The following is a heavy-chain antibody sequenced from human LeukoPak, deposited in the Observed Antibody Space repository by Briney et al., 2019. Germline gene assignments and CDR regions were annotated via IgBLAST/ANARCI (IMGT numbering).Heavy chain of an antibody. CDR1: GFTFSDYY. D-gene: IGHD6-13*01. Sequence: GGSLRLSCAASGFTFSDYYVSWIRQAPGKGLEWVSYISSSGSTIYYADSVKGRFTISRDNAKNSLYLQMNSLRAEDTAVYYCARDVGAAGTFDRFDYWGQGTLVTVSS. CDR3: ARDVGAAGTFDRFDY. V-gene: IGHV3-11*01. J-gene: IGHJ4*02. CDR2: ISSSGSTI.